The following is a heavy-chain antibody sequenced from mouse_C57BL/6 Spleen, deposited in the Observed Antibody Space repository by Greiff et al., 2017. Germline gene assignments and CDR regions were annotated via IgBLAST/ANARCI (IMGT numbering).Heavy chain of an antibody. V-gene: IGHV1-53*01. Sequence: VQLQQSGTELVKPGASVKLSCKASGYTFTSYWMHWVKQRPGQGLEWIGNINPRNGGTNYNEKFKSKATLTVDKSSSTAYMQLSSLTSEDSAVYYCARVGGSNDYGFDYWGQGTTLTVSS. CDR2: INPRNGGT. CDR3: ARVGGSNDYGFDY. J-gene: IGHJ2*01. CDR1: GYTFTSYW. D-gene: IGHD2-4*01.